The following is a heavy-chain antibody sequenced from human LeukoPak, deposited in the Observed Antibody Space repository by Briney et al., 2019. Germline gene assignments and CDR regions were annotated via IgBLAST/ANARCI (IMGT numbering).Heavy chain of an antibody. CDR2: ISAYNGNT. CDR3: ARDPRGPIGYDHSGRDTFDY. D-gene: IGHD3-22*01. J-gene: IGHJ4*02. CDR1: GYTFTSYG. V-gene: IGHV1-18*01. Sequence: ASVKVSCKASGYTFTSYGISWVRQAPGQGLEWMGWISAYNGNTNYAQKLQGRVTMTTDTSTSTAYMELRSLRSDDTAVYYCARDPRGPIGYDHSGRDTFDYWGQGTLVTVSS.